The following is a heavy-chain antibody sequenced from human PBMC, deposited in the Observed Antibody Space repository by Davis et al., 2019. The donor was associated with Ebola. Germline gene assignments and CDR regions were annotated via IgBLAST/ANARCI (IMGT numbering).Heavy chain of an antibody. CDR3: AREETFGYYYDSSGYCDY. D-gene: IGHD3-22*01. CDR2: ISSSSSYI. V-gene: IGHV3-21*01. Sequence: GESSKISCAASGFTFSSYSMNWVRQAPGKGLEWVSSISSSSSYIYYADSVKGRFTISRDNAKNSLYLQMNSLRAEDTAVYYCAREETFGYYYDSSGYCDYWGQGTLVTVSS. J-gene: IGHJ4*02. CDR1: GFTFSSYS.